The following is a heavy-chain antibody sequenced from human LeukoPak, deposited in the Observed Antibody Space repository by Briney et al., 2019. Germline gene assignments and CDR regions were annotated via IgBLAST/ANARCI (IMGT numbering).Heavy chain of an antibody. D-gene: IGHD6-19*01. CDR2: MNPNSGNT. CDR1: GYTFTSYD. J-gene: IGHJ6*02. V-gene: IGHV1-8*01. CDR3: ARARGNSSGWYYYGMDV. Sequence: ASVKVSCKASGYTFTSYDINWVRQATGQGLEWMGWMNPNSGNTGYAQKLQGRVTMTRNTSISTAYMELSSLRAEDTAVYYCARARGNSSGWYYYGMDVWGQGTPVTVSS.